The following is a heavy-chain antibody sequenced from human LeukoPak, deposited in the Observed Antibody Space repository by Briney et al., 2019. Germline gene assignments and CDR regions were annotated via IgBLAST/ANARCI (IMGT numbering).Heavy chain of an antibody. V-gene: IGHV1-2*06. CDR3: ARVHCTNGVCYLFDY. D-gene: IGHD2-8*01. J-gene: IGHJ4*02. CDR2: INPNSGGT. CDR1: GYTFTGYY. Sequence: PGASVKVSCKASGYTFTGYYMHWVRQAPGQGLEWMGRINPNSGGTNYAQKFQGRATTTRDTSISTAYMELSRLRSDDAAVYYCARVHCTNGVCYLFDYWGQGTLVTVSS.